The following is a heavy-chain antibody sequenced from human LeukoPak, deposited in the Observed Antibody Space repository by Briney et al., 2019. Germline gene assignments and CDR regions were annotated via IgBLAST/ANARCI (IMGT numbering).Heavy chain of an antibody. CDR1: GYDFSTKW. J-gene: IGHJ5*02. Sequence: KRGESLKISCQTSGYDFSTKWIGWVRQMPGQGLEWMGIIYPTDSITRYSPSFQGHVSISVDTSINTAYLQWASLRPSDTAMYFCARLAPDYADYWFDPWGQGTLVTVSS. CDR3: ARLAPDYADYWFDP. V-gene: IGHV5-51*01. CDR2: IYPTDSIT. D-gene: IGHD4-17*01.